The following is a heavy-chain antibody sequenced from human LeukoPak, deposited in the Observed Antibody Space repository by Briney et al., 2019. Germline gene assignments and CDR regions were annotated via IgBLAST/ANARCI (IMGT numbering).Heavy chain of an antibody. CDR3: ARARGYSGCFDY. CDR1: GGSISSSSYY. J-gene: IGHJ4*02. Sequence: PSETLSLTCTVSGGSISSSSYYWGWIRQPPGKGLEWIGSIYHSGSTYYNPSLKSRVTISVDRSKNQFSLKLSSVTAADTAVYYCARARGYSGCFDYWGQGTLVTVSS. D-gene: IGHD5-12*01. V-gene: IGHV4-39*07. CDR2: IYHSGST.